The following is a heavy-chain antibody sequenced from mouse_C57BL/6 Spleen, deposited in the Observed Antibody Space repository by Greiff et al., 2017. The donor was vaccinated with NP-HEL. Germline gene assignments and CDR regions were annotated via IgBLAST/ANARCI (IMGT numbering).Heavy chain of an antibody. J-gene: IGHJ2*01. CDR1: GFTFSDYG. CDR3: ARGGGYCVNYFDY. V-gene: IGHV5-17*01. Sequence: EVQVVESGGGLVKPGGSLKLSCAASGFTFSDYGMHWVRQAPEKGLEWVAYISSGSSTIYYADTVKGRFTISRDNAKNTLFLQMTSLRSEDTAMYYCARGGGYCVNYFDYWGQGTTLTVSS. CDR2: ISSGSSTI. D-gene: IGHD2-3*01.